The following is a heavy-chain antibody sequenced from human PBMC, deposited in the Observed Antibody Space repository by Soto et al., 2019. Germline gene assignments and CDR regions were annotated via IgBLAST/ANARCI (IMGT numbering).Heavy chain of an antibody. J-gene: IGHJ5*02. CDR3: ARSPRITIFVSWFDP. Sequence: PSETLSLTCAVYGGSFSGYYWSWIRQPPGKGLEWIGEINHSGSTNYNPSLKSRVTISVDTSKNQFSLKLSSVTAADTAVYYCARSPRITIFVSWFDPWGQGTLVTVPQ. CDR2: INHSGST. V-gene: IGHV4-34*01. D-gene: IGHD3-3*01. CDR1: GGSFSGYY.